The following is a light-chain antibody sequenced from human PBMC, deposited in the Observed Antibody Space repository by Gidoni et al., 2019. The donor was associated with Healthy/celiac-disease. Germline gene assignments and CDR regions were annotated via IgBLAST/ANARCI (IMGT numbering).Light chain of an antibody. CDR2: SNH. CDR1: NSNIGSNT. J-gene: IGLJ1*01. V-gene: IGLV1-44*01. Sequence: QSVLTQPPSPSGTPGQRVTISCSGSNSNIGSNTVNWYQLLPGTAPKLLIYSNHQRPSGVPDRFSGSKSGTSASLAISGLQSEDEADYYCAAWDDSLNGRVFGTGTKVTVL. CDR3: AAWDDSLNGRV.